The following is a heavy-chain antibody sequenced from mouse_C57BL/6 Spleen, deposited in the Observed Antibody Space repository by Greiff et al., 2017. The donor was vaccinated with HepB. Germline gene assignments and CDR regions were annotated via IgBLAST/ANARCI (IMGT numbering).Heavy chain of an antibody. V-gene: IGHV1-53*01. Sequence: QVQLKESGTELVKPGASVKLSCKASGYTFTSYWMHWVKQRPGQGLEWIGNINPSNGGTNYNEKFKSKATLTVDKSSSTAYMQLSSLTSEDSAVYYCARSPDYYGSSYIAYWGQGTLVTVSA. CDR1: GYTFTSYW. D-gene: IGHD1-1*01. CDR3: ARSPDYYGSSYIAY. CDR2: INPSNGGT. J-gene: IGHJ3*01.